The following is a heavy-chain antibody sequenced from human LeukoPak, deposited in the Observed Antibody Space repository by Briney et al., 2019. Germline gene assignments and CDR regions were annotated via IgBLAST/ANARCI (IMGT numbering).Heavy chain of an antibody. J-gene: IGHJ6*03. V-gene: IGHV5-51*01. CDR2: IYPGDSDV. CDR3: ARHRDYYYYYMDV. Sequence: GESLKISCKASGYTFSSQWISWVRQMPGKGLEWMGIIYPGDSDVRYSPSFQGQVTISADKSISTAYLQWSSLKASDTAIYYCARHRDYYYYYMDVWGKGTTVTVSS. CDR1: GYTFSSQW.